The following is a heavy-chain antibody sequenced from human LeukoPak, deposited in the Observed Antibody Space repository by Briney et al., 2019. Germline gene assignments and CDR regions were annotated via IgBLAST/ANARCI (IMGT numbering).Heavy chain of an antibody. CDR2: ISAYNGNT. D-gene: IGHD6-6*01. CDR3: ASGAFKESSSSVGYYYYYYMDV. V-gene: IGHV1-18*01. J-gene: IGHJ6*03. CDR1: GYTFTSYG. Sequence: ASVKVSCKASGYTFTSYGISWVRQAPGQGLEWMGWISAYNGNTNYAQKLQGRVTITADESTSTAYMELSSLRSEDTAVYYCASGAFKESSSSVGYYYYYYMDVWGKGTTVTVSS.